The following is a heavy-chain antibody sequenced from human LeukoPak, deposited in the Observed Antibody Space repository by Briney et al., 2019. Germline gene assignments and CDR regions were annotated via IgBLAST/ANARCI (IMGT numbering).Heavy chain of an antibody. Sequence: PGGSLRLSCAASGLTVSSNYMNWVRQAPGKGLEWVSAISGSGGSTYYADSVKGRFTISRDNSKNTLYLQMNSLRAEDTAVYYCAKVPLAARPDYYYYYMDVWGKGTTVTVSS. V-gene: IGHV3-23*01. CDR3: AKVPLAARPDYYYYYMDV. J-gene: IGHJ6*03. D-gene: IGHD6-6*01. CDR1: GLTVSSNY. CDR2: ISGSGGST.